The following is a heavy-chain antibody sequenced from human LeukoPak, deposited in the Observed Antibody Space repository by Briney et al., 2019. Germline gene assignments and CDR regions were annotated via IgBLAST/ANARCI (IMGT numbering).Heavy chain of an antibody. CDR3: ARGGTATVVGGDY. Sequence: GGSLRLSCAASGFTFSTYSMNWVRQAPGQGLEWVASFSTTNFYIYYADSVQGRFTISRDNAENSLHLQMNSLRAEDTAVYYCARGGTATVVGGDYWGQGTLVTVSS. J-gene: IGHJ4*02. D-gene: IGHD5-18*01. V-gene: IGHV3-21*06. CDR1: GFTFSTYS. CDR2: FSTTNFYI.